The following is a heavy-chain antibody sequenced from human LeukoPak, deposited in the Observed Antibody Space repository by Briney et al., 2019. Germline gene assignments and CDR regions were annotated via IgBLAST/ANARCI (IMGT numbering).Heavy chain of an antibody. CDR3: ARGDDSGYYDYFDY. CDR2: IYTGGNT. J-gene: IGHJ4*02. V-gene: IGHV3-23*05. Sequence: PGGSLRLSCAASGFSFRTYAMSWVRQAPGKGLEWVSTIYTGGNTYYAASVKGRFTISRDFSKNTVFLHMNSLRAEDTAMYYCARGDDSGYYDYFDYWGQGALVTVSS. CDR1: GFSFRTYA. D-gene: IGHD3-22*01.